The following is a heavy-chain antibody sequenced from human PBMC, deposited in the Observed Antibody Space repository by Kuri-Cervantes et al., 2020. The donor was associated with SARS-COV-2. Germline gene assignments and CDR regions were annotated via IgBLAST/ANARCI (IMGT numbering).Heavy chain of an antibody. J-gene: IGHJ3*02. Sequence: SETLSLTCTVSGGSISSSSYYWGWIRQPPGKGLEWIGSIYYSGSTNYNPSLKSRVTISVDTSKNQFSLKLSSVTAADTAVYYCASYSPYCSGGSCYGISGEDWAFDIWGQGTMVTVSS. D-gene: IGHD2-15*01. CDR3: ASYSPYCSGGSCYGISGEDWAFDI. CDR2: IYYSGST. V-gene: IGHV4-39*07. CDR1: GGSISSSSYY.